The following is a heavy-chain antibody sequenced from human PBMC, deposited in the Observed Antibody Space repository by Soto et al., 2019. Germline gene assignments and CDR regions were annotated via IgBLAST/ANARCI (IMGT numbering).Heavy chain of an antibody. CDR2: VYHTGAT. D-gene: IGHD5-12*01. CDR1: GASISSSY. Sequence: SETLSLTCTVSGASISSSYWSWIRQSPERGLEWIAYVYHTGATNYNPTLKSRVTISLDTSKGQFSLNLTSLTTADTAVYFCARGGNRYSNVASGVGGFDYWGQGSLVTVSS. J-gene: IGHJ4*02. V-gene: IGHV4-59*01. CDR3: ARGGNRYSNVASGVGGFDY.